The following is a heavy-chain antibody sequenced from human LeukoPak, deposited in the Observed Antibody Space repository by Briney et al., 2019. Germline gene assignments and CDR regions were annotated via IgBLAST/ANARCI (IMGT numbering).Heavy chain of an antibody. Sequence: SETLSLTCTVSGASITTYYWSWIRQPPGKGLEWIGYIDYSGSTIYNPSLKSRVTISLDTSKNQLSLTLNSVTAADTAVYYCARGYDFWSGYFFDYWGQGTLVTVSS. J-gene: IGHJ4*02. D-gene: IGHD3-3*01. CDR1: GASITTYY. CDR3: ARGYDFWSGYFFDY. V-gene: IGHV4-59*12. CDR2: IDYSGST.